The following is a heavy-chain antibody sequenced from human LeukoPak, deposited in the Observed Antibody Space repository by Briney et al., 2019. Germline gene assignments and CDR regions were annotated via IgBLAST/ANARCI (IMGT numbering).Heavy chain of an antibody. Sequence: SETLSLTCTVSGGSISSSSYYWGWIRQPPGKGLEWIGSIYYSGSTYYNPSLKSRVTISVDTSKNQFSLKLSSVTAADTAVYYCARVELGYFDYWGQGTLVTVSS. J-gene: IGHJ4*02. V-gene: IGHV4-39*07. CDR1: GGSISSSSYY. CDR3: ARVELGYFDY. D-gene: IGHD7-27*01. CDR2: IYYSGST.